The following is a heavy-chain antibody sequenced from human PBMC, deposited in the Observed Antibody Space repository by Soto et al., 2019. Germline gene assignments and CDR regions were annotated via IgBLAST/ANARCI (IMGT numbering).Heavy chain of an antibody. V-gene: IGHV4-34*02. Sequence: QVHLQQRGAGLLKPSETLSLNCVVSGESFSGYYWSWIRQTPGMGLEWIGEGDHRGSTTYNPSLKNRASISIDSSKNVVSLELTSVTAADAALYFCARYEYGSSLYGVDVWGQGTRVTVSS. J-gene: IGHJ6*02. D-gene: IGHD6-6*01. CDR2: GDHRGST. CDR3: ARYEYGSSLYGVDV. CDR1: GESFSGYY.